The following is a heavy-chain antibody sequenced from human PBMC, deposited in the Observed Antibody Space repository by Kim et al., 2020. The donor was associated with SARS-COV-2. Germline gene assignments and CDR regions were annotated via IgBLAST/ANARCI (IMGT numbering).Heavy chain of an antibody. D-gene: IGHD6-19*01. CDR3: ARSASSADGWYRQRAPYLSD. J-gene: IGHJ4*02. V-gene: IGHV1-69*13. CDR2: LIPAFGSS. CDR1: GGTFSNYI. Sequence: SVKVSCKASGGTFSNYIINWVRQAPGLGLEWMGGLIPAFGSSEYAQKFQGRVTIAADESTSTAYMELSSLTSEDTAVYYCARSASSADGWYRQRAPYLSDWGQGTLVIVSS.